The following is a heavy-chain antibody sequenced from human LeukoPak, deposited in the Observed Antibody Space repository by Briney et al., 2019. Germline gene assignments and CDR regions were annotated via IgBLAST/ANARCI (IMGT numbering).Heavy chain of an antibody. CDR1: GFTFSSYS. D-gene: IGHD4-23*01. V-gene: IGHV3-48*02. CDR2: IGTSSSTI. Sequence: PGGSLRLSCAASGFTFSSYSMNWVRQAPGKGLEWVSYIGTSSSTIYYADSVKGRFTISRDNAKNSLYLQMNSLGDEDTAVYYCARHDYGGSSGDYWGQGTLVTVSS. J-gene: IGHJ4*02. CDR3: ARHDYGGSSGDY.